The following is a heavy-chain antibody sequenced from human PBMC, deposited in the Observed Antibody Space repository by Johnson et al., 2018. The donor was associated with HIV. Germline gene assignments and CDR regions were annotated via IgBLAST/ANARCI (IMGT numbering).Heavy chain of an antibody. J-gene: IGHJ3*02. CDR1: GFIFRNYW. Sequence: VQLVESGGGLVQPGGSLRLSCAASGFIFRNYWMYWVRQAPGKGLVWVARIYSDGRDSAYADSVKGRFTISRDNAKKTLYLQMGSLRAEDMAVYYCARALCDCWCCYPAFVIWGQGTLVTVSS. CDR3: ARALCDCWCCYPAFVI. CDR2: IYSDGRDS. D-gene: IGHD3-3*01. V-gene: IGHV3-74*03.